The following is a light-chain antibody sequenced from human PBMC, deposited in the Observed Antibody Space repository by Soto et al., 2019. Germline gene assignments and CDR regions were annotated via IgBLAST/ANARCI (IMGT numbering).Light chain of an antibody. CDR1: QRVSSD. V-gene: IGKV3-11*01. CDR3: QQCSTWPLT. Sequence: EIVLTQSPATLSLSPGERATLSCMASQRVSSDLACYQQNPGQTPRLLCYGASNRATVIPARFSGSGSETDFTLAVGRPEPEGVAVYYCQQCSTWPLTCEGGTKVEIK. CDR2: GAS. J-gene: IGKJ4*01.